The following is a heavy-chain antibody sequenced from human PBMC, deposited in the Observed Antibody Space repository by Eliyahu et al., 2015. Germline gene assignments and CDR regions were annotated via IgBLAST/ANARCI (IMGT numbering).Heavy chain of an antibody. CDR3: AKDQYISAWNDFDY. D-gene: IGHD6-19*01. V-gene: IGHV3-23*01. Sequence: EVQLLESGGGLVQPGGSLRLSCAASGFXFSDYAMSWVRQAPGKGLEWVSAISGSGGRTSYTDSVKGRFTISRDNSKNTLYLQMNSLRAEDTAVYYCAKDQYISAWNDFDYWGQGTLVTVSP. CDR2: ISGSGGRT. J-gene: IGHJ4*02. CDR1: GFXFSDYA.